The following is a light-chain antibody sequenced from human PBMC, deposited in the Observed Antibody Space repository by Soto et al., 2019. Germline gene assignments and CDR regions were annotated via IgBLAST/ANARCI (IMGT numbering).Light chain of an antibody. CDR1: QSISSSY. Sequence: EIVLTQSPGTLSLSPGERATLSCRASQSISSSYLAWYQQKPGQAPRLLIYGASSRATGTPDRFSGSGSGTDFTLTVSTLEPDDSEVYYCQQYYSSPWTFGIGGKADI. V-gene: IGKV3-20*01. CDR2: GAS. CDR3: QQYYSSPWT. J-gene: IGKJ1*01.